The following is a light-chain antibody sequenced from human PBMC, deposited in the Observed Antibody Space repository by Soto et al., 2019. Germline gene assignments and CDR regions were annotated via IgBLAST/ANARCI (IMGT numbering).Light chain of an antibody. V-gene: IGKV3-20*01. CDR2: GAS. CDR1: ESVSRN. Sequence: VVMTQSPATLSVSPGDRASLSCRASESVSRNLAWYQQKPGQAPRLLIYGASSRATGIPDRLSGSGSGTDFTLTISRLEPEDFAVYYCQHYGSSWTFGQGTKVDIK. CDR3: QHYGSSWT. J-gene: IGKJ1*01.